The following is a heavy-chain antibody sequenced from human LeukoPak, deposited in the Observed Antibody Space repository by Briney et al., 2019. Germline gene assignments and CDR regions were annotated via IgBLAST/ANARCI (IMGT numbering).Heavy chain of an antibody. Sequence: SQTLSLTCTVSGGSISSGDYYWSWIRQPPGKGLEWIGYIYYSGSTYYNPSLKSRVTISVDTSKNQFSLKLSSVTAADTAVYYCARDYGDYAVHWFDPWGRGTLVTVSS. J-gene: IGHJ5*02. D-gene: IGHD4-17*01. CDR2: IYYSGST. CDR1: GGSISSGDYY. V-gene: IGHV4-30-4*01. CDR3: ARDYGDYAVHWFDP.